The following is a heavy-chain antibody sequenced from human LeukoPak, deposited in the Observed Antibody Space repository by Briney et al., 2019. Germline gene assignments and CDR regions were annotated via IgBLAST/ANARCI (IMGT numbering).Heavy chain of an antibody. V-gene: IGHV3-48*03. J-gene: IGHJ6*02. CDR1: GFTFSSYE. CDR3: ARVLSARYYYYGMDV. CDR2: ISSSGGTI. Sequence: PGGSLRLSCAASGFTFSSYEMNWVRQAPGKGLERVSDISSSGGTIYYADSVKGRFTISRDNAKNSLYLQMNSLRAEDTAVYYCARVLSARYYYYGMDVWGQGTTVTVSS. D-gene: IGHD3-10*01.